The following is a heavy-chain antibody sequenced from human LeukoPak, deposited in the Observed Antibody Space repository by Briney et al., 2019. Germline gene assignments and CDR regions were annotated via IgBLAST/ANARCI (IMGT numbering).Heavy chain of an antibody. CDR3: AREDYGSGSYSENWFDP. J-gene: IGHJ5*02. V-gene: IGHV1-18*01. CDR2: ISAYNGNT. D-gene: IGHD3-10*01. Sequence: ASVKVSCKASGHTFTSCGISWVRQAPGQGLEWMGWISAYNGNTNYAQKLQGRVTMTTDTSTSTAYMELRSLRSDDTAVYYCAREDYGSGSYSENWFDPWGQGTLVTVSS. CDR1: GHTFTSCG.